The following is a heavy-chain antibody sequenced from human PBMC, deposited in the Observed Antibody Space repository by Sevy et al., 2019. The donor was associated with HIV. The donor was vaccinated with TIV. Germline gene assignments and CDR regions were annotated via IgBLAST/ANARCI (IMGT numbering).Heavy chain of an antibody. CDR2: INPNSGGT. J-gene: IGHJ3*02. CDR3: AALGYCSGGSCPLSYAFDI. CDR1: GYTFTDYY. D-gene: IGHD2-15*01. V-gene: IGHV1-2*02. Sequence: ASVKVSCKASGYTFTDYYMHWVRQAPGQGLEWMGWINPNSGGTNYAQKFQGRVTMTRDTSISTAYMELSRLRSDDTAVYYCAALGYCSGGSCPLSYAFDIWGQGTMVTVSS.